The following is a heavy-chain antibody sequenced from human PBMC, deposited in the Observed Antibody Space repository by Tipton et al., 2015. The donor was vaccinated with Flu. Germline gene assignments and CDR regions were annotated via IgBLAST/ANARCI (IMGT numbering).Heavy chain of an antibody. CDR2: IYPSGAT. Sequence: TLSLTCAVYGGSFSGYYYWSWIRQPPGKRLELIGSIYPSGATYYNPSLKSRVTLSVDTSKSQFSLMLRSVTAADTAVYYCARLSYYDVDLKNFYFDYWGQGTLVTVSS. CDR1: GGSFSGYYY. CDR3: ARLSYYDVDLKNFYFDY. J-gene: IGHJ4*02. D-gene: IGHD3-10*02. V-gene: IGHV4-39*01.